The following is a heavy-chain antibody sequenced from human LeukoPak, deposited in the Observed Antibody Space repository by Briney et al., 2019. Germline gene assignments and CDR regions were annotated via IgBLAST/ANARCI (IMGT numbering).Heavy chain of an antibody. V-gene: IGHV4-4*07. CDR2: TYTSGST. D-gene: IGHD6-13*01. J-gene: IGHJ6*02. CDR1: GGSISSYY. CDR3: ARDSSSWYLSYYGMDV. Sequence: SETLSLTCTVSGGSISSYYWSWIRQPAGKGLEWIGRTYTSGSTNYNPSLKSRVTMSVDTSKNQFSLKLSSVTAADTAVYYCARDSSSWYLSYYGMDVWGQGTTVTVSS.